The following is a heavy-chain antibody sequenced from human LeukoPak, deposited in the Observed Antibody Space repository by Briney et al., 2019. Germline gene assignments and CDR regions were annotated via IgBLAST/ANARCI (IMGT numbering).Heavy chain of an antibody. J-gene: IGHJ4*02. D-gene: IGHD3-16*01. Sequence: GGSLRLSCAASGFTFSNYGMSWVRQAPGKGLEWVSAISGNGGYTPYADSVKGRFVISRDNSKNTLYLQMNSLTAEDTAVYYCAKAPLGELFYDSWGQGTLVTVSS. CDR1: GFTFSNYG. CDR2: ISGNGGYT. V-gene: IGHV3-23*01. CDR3: AKAPLGELFYDS.